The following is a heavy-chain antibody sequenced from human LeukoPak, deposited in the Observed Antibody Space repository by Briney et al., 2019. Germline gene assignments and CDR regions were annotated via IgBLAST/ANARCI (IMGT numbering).Heavy chain of an antibody. CDR1: GFTFSSFP. CDR3: ARVGRVSIYPSYMDV. CDR2: ISDDGRDT. D-gene: IGHD2-21*01. V-gene: IGHV3-30*04. J-gene: IGHJ6*03. Sequence: GGSLRLSCEASGFTFSSFPMHWVRQTPDKRLEWVAVISDDGRDTYYADSVKGRFTISRDNSKNTLYLQMNSLSPEDTAVVYCARVGRVSIYPSYMDVWGKGTAVTVSS.